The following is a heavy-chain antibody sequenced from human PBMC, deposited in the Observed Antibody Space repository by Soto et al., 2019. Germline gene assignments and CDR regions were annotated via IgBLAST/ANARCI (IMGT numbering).Heavy chain of an antibody. D-gene: IGHD2-15*01. Sequence: EVQLVESGGGLVQPGGSLRLSCAASGFTFNNYNMIWVRQAPGKGLEWVSYISSSSSTIYYADSVKGRFTISRDDAKNSLYLQMNSLRDEDPAVYYCARGAVYCSGGSCYSRGPYYFDFWGQGTLVTVSS. J-gene: IGHJ4*02. CDR2: ISSSSSTI. V-gene: IGHV3-48*02. CDR3: ARGAVYCSGGSCYSRGPYYFDF. CDR1: GFTFNNYN.